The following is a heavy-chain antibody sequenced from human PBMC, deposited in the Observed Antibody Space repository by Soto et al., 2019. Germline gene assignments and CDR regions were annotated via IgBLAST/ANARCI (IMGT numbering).Heavy chain of an antibody. D-gene: IGHD5-12*01. CDR1: GGSIGSSSYY. Sequence: SETLSLTCTVSGGSIGSSSYYWGWIRQPPGKGLEWIGSIYYSGSTYYNPSLKSRVTISVDTSKNQFSLKLSSVTAADTAVYYCAGQWLFDYWGQGTLVTVSS. CDR3: AGQWLFDY. J-gene: IGHJ4*02. CDR2: IYYSGST. V-gene: IGHV4-39*01.